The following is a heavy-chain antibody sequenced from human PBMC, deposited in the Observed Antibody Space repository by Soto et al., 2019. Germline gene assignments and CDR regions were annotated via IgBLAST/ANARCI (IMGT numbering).Heavy chain of an antibody. CDR2: INSDGSST. V-gene: IGHV3-74*01. CDR1: GFTFSSYW. J-gene: IGHJ6*03. D-gene: IGHD3-16*01. CDR3: ARSNSGGYGYYYYYMDV. Sequence: GGSLRLSCAASGFTFSSYWMHWVRQAPGKGLVWVSRINSDGSSTSYADSMKGRFTISRDNAKNTLYLQMNSLRAEDTAVYYCARSNSGGYGYYYYYMDVWGKGTTVTVSS.